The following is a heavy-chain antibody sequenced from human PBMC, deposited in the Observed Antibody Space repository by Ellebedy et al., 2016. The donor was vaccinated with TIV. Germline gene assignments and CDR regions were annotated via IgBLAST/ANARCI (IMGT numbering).Heavy chain of an antibody. Sequence: GESLKISCAASGFTFSSFAMTWVRQAPGKGLEWVSTISHTGSRTYYTDSVEGRFIISRDTSKKTLYLQMHSLRAEDTAIYYGAKGRGGGSDSSAPRYYFDYWGLGTLVTVSS. J-gene: IGHJ4*02. CDR2: ISHTGSRT. D-gene: IGHD3-22*01. V-gene: IGHV3-23*01. CDR1: GFTFSSFA. CDR3: AKGRGGGSDSSAPRYYFDY.